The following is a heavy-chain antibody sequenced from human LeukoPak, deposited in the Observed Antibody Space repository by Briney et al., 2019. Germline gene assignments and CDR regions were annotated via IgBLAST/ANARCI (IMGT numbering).Heavy chain of an antibody. D-gene: IGHD3-10*01. J-gene: IGHJ6*02. CDR3: ARSYGPSGGMVV. V-gene: IGHV4-59*01. Sequence: SETPSLTCTVSGGSISSYYWSWIRQPPGKGLEWIGYIYYSGSTNYNPSLKSRVTISVDTSKNQFSLKLSSVTAADTAVYYCARSYGPSGGMVVWGQGTTVTVSS. CDR2: IYYSGST. CDR1: GGSISSYY.